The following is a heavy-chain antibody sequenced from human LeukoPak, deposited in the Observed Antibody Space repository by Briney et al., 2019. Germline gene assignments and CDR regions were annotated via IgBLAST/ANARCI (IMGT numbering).Heavy chain of an antibody. CDR2: IYHSGST. V-gene: IGHV4-38-2*02. D-gene: IGHD4-17*01. CDR3: ARDPTAEYYFDY. CDR1: GYSISSGYY. J-gene: IGHJ4*02. Sequence: PSETLSLTCAVSGYSISSGYYWGWIRQPPGKGLELIGSIYHSGSTYYNPSLKSRVTISVDTSKNQFSLKLSSVTAADTAVYYCARDPTAEYYFDYWGQGTLVTVSS.